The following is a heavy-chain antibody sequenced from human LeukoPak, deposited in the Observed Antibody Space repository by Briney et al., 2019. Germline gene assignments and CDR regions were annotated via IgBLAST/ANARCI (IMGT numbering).Heavy chain of an antibody. CDR1: GFSLSSYW. D-gene: IGHD3-3*01. J-gene: IGHJ6*03. CDR3: AREPHDFWSGNYMDV. Sequence: GGSLRLSCAVSGFSLSSYWMRWVRQAPGRGLEWVANIKQDGSEKHYVDSVKGRFTISRDDAKNSLYLQMNSLGAEDTALYYCAREPHDFWSGNYMDVWGKGTTVTVSS. V-gene: IGHV3-7*01. CDR2: IKQDGSEK.